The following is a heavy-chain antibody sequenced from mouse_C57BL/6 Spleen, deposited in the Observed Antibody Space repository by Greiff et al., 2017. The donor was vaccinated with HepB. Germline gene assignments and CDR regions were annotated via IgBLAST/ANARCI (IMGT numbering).Heavy chain of an antibody. V-gene: IGHV1-64*01. Sequence: VQLQQPGAELVKPGASVKLSCKASGYTFTSYWMHWVKQRPGQGLEWIGMIHPNSGSTNYNEKFKSKATLTVDKSSSTAYMQLSSLTSEDSAVYYCARGIYYDHYLGYWGQGTTLTVSS. CDR1: GYTFTSYW. D-gene: IGHD2-4*01. J-gene: IGHJ2*01. CDR3: ARGIYYDHYLGY. CDR2: IHPNSGST.